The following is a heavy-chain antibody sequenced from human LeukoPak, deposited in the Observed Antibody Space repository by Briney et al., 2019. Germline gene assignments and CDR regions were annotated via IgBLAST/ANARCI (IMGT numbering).Heavy chain of an antibody. Sequence: GGSLRLSCAASGFTFSSYWMNWVRQAPGKGLEWVANINQHGSETYYVDSVKGRFTISKVNAKNSLYLQMNSLRAEDTAIYYCLAATVAYWGQGTLVTVSS. CDR2: INQHGSET. D-gene: IGHD2-15*01. V-gene: IGHV3-7*05. CDR1: GFTFSSYW. CDR3: LAATVAY. J-gene: IGHJ4*02.